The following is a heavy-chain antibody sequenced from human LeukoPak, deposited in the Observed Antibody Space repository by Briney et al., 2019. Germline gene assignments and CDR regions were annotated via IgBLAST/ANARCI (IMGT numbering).Heavy chain of an antibody. J-gene: IGHJ6*03. CDR3: IGSTRYDSLNMDA. Sequence: GGSLRLSCAASGFTFSSYWMHCVRQAPGRGLVWVSRINSDGSTTNYADSVKGRFTISRDNVKNTVDLQMNSLRAEDTTVYYCIGSTRYDSLNMDAWGKGTTVTVSS. V-gene: IGHV3-74*01. CDR2: INSDGSTT. D-gene: IGHD3-3*01. CDR1: GFTFSSYW.